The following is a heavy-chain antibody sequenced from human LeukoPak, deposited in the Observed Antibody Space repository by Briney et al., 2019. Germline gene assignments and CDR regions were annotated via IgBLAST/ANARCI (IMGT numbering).Heavy chain of an antibody. D-gene: IGHD2-8*02. J-gene: IGHJ4*02. CDR3: AKRLVEGIRSPFDY. Sequence: GGSLRLSCAASGFTFSSFGMHWVRQAPGKGLEWVAFIRYDGSKTYYADSVKGRFTISRDYSKNTVYLEMNSLRGEDTAVYYCAKRLVEGIRSPFDYWGQGTLVTVSS. V-gene: IGHV3-30*02. CDR1: GFTFSSFG. CDR2: IRYDGSKT.